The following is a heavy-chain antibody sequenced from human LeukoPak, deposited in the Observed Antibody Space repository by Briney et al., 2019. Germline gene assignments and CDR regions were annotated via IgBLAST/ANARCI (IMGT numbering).Heavy chain of an antibody. Sequence: SETLSLTCAVYGGSFSGYYWSWIRQPPGKGLEWIGEINHSGSTNYNPSLKSRVTISVDTSKNQFSLKLSSVTAADTAVYYCARQIAARDAFYYYYMDVWGKGTTVTVSS. CDR2: INHSGST. CDR1: GGSFSGYY. D-gene: IGHD6-6*01. CDR3: ARQIAARDAFYYYYMDV. J-gene: IGHJ6*03. V-gene: IGHV4-34*01.